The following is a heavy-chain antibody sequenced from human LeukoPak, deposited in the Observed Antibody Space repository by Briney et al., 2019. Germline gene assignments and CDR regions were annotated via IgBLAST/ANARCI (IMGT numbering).Heavy chain of an antibody. CDR1: GGTFSSYA. CDR3: AYQEADRYSYGSSFDY. J-gene: IGHJ4*02. Sequence: ASVKVSCKASGGTFSSYAISWVRQAPGQGLEWMGWISAYNGNTNYAQKLQGRVTMTTDTSTSTAYMELRSLRSDDTAVYYCAYQEADRYSYGSSFDYWGQGTLVTVSS. CDR2: ISAYNGNT. V-gene: IGHV1-18*01. D-gene: IGHD5-18*01.